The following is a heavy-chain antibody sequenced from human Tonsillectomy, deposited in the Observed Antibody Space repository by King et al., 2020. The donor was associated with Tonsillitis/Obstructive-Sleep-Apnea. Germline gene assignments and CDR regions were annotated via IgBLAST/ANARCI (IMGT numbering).Heavy chain of an antibody. J-gene: IGHJ5*02. CDR3: ARDAGKSWSLFDP. CDR1: GFTFTGYY. D-gene: IGHD6-13*01. CDR2: IHPSSGGT. V-gene: IGHV1-2*02. Sequence: VQLVESGAEVKKPGASVTVSCKTSGFTFTGYYIHWVRQAPGQGLEWMGWIHPSSGGTSYAQKFQGRITMTRDTSISTVYMELSSLTSDDTAVYYCARDAGKSWSLFDPWGQGTLVTVSS.